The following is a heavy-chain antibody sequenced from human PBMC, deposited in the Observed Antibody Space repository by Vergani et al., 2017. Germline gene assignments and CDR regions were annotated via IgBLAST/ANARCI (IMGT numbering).Heavy chain of an antibody. CDR2: ISAYNGNT. J-gene: IGHJ4*02. CDR1: GYSFYTYG. V-gene: IGHV1-18*01. Sequence: QVQLVQSGAEMKKPGASVKVSCKASGYSFYTYGISWVRQAPGQGLEWMGLISAYNGNTNYAQKFQGRVTMTRDTSTSTDYMELRSLGTDDTDVYYCARLEEATLYYWGQGTLVTISS. D-gene: IGHD3-3*01. CDR3: ARLEEATLYY.